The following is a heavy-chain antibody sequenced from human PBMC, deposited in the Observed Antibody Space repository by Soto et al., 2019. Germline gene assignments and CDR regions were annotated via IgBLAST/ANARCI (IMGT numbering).Heavy chain of an antibody. D-gene: IGHD4-17*01. V-gene: IGHV4-31*03. CDR3: ARTDYGVPHWFDY. CDR1: GGSISSGGYY. CDR2: IYYSGST. J-gene: IGHJ4*02. Sequence: SETLSLTCTVSGGSISSGGYYWSWIRQRPGKGLEWIGYIYYSGSTYYNPSLKSRVTISVDTSKNQFSLKLSSVTAADTAVYYCARTDYGVPHWFDYWGQGTLVTVSS.